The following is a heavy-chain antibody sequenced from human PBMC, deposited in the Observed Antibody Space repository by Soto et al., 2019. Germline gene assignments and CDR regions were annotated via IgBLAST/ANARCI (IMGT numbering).Heavy chain of an antibody. J-gene: IGHJ4*02. CDR1: GFTFSSYA. V-gene: IGHV3-23*01. CDR2: ISGSGGST. D-gene: IGHD2-21*01. CDR3: AKPRSRSIHHKEGDY. Sequence: GGSLRLSCAASGFTFSSYAMSWVRQAPGKGLEWVSAISGSGGSTYYADSVKGRFTISRDNSKNTLYLQMNSLRAEDTAVYYCAKPRSRSIHHKEGDYWGQGTLVTVSS.